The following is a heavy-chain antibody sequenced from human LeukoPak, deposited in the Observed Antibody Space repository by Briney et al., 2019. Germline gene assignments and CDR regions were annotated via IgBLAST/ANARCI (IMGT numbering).Heavy chain of an antibody. V-gene: IGHV4-59*01. CDR2: IYYSGST. CDR3: ASSRGDYVWGSYRDYYYYYMDV. D-gene: IGHD3-16*02. Sequence: PSETLSLTCTVSGGSISSYYWSWIRQPPGKGLEWIGYIYYSGSTDYNPSLESRVTISVDTSKNQFSLKLSSVTAADTAVYYCASSRGDYVWGSYRDYYYYYMDVWGKGTTVTVSS. J-gene: IGHJ6*03. CDR1: GGSISSYY.